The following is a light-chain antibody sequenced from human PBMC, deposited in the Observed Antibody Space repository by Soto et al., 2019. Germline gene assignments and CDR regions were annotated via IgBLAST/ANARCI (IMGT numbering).Light chain of an antibody. CDR2: DVG. CDR1: SSDVGGYNY. V-gene: IGLV2-14*01. CDR3: SSYTSSSTLV. J-gene: IGLJ2*01. Sequence: QSALTQPASVSGSPGQSITISCTGTSSDVGGYNYVSWYQQHPGKLPKLMIYDVGNRPSGVSIRFSGSKSGNTASLTISGLQAEDEADYYCSSYTSSSTLVFGGGTQLTVL.